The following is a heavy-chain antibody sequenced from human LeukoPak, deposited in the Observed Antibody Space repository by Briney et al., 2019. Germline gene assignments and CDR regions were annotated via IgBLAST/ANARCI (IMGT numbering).Heavy chain of an antibody. CDR1: GGSSGSYY. CDR3: ARYSGGYYYYFDY. V-gene: IGHV4-59*01. J-gene: IGHJ4*02. D-gene: IGHD3-22*01. Sequence: SETLSLTCTVSGGSSGSYYWSWIRQPPGKGLEWIGYIYYSGSTNYNPSLKSRVTISVDTSKNQFSLNLSSVTAADTAVYYCARYSGGYYYYFDYWGQGTLVTVSP. CDR2: IYYSGST.